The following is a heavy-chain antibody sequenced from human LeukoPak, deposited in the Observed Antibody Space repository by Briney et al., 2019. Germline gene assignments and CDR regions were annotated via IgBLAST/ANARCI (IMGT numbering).Heavy chain of an antibody. CDR3: ARVGSGVPAATQDYYYYFMDV. D-gene: IGHD2-2*01. V-gene: IGHV4-34*01. J-gene: IGHJ6*03. Sequence: SETLSLTCAVYGGSFSGYYWSWIRQPPGKGLEWIGEINHSGSTNYNPSLKSRVTISVDTSKNQFSLKLSSVTAADTAVYYCARVGSGVPAATQDYYYYFMDVWGKGTTVTVSS. CDR1: GGSFSGYY. CDR2: INHSGST.